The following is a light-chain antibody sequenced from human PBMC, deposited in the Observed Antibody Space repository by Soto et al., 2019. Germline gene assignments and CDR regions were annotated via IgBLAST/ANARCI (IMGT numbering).Light chain of an antibody. V-gene: IGLV2-23*01. CDR3: CSYAGSRTFV. CDR1: SSDVGAYNL. CDR2: EGS. J-gene: IGLJ3*02. Sequence: QSALTQPASVSGSPEQSITISCTGTSSDVGAYNLVSWYQQHPGKAPRLIIYEGSKRPSGISHRFSGSKSDNTASLTISGLLAEDEAHYHCCSYAGSRTFVFGGVTKLTVL.